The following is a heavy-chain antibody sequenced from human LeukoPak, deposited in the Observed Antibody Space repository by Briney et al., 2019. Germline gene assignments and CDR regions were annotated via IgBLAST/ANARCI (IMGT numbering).Heavy chain of an antibody. V-gene: IGHV4-34*01. Sequence: PSETLSLTCAVSGGSFRGYYWSWIRQPPGKGLEWIGEINHSGSTNYSPSLKSRVTISVDTSKNQFSLKLSSVTAADTAVYYCARGSQKRHYMDVWGKGTTVTVSS. CDR3: ARGSQKRHYMDV. CDR1: GGSFRGYY. D-gene: IGHD1-1*01. CDR2: INHSGST. J-gene: IGHJ6*03.